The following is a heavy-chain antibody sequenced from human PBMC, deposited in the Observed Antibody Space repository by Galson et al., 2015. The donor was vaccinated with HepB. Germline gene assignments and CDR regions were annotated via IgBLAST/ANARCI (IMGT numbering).Heavy chain of an antibody. Sequence: ETLSLTCTVSGGSISSRNHYWGWIRQPPGKRLEWLGSLYYSGTTYHNPDLKSRVTISVDTSKNQSPLKLNSVTAADTAVYYCARHQTRRRDCVSTSCWWGWGIDYWGQGTLVTVSS. V-gene: IGHV4-39*01. J-gene: IGHJ4*02. CDR1: GGSISSRNHY. CDR2: LYYSGTT. D-gene: IGHD2-2*01. CDR3: ARHQTRRRDCVSTSCWWGWGIDY.